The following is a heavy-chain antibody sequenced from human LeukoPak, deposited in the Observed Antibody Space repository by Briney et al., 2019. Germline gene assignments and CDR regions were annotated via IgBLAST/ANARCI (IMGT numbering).Heavy chain of an antibody. CDR1: GFTFSTYA. D-gene: IGHD2-8*01. CDR2: IRYDGSDK. Sequence: GGSLRLSCAASGFTFSTYAMHWVRQAPGKGLEWVAFIRYDGSDKYYADSVKGRFTISRDNSKNTLYLQMNSLRVEDTAVYYCAKDGVVKVYAHYFDHGGQGTPVTVSS. CDR3: AKDGVVKVYAHYFDH. J-gene: IGHJ4*02. V-gene: IGHV3-30*02.